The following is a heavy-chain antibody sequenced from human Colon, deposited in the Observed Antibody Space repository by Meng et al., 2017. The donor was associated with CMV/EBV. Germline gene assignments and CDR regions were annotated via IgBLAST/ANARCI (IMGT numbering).Heavy chain of an antibody. V-gene: IGHV1-2*02. Sequence: ASVKVSCKASGYTFTGYYLNWVRQAPGQGLEWMGWINPNRGGTNYAQKFQGRVTMTRDTSISTAYMELSRLRSGDTAVYYCARTSYCGGDCYSDYYGMDVWGQGTTVTVSS. CDR2: INPNRGGT. J-gene: IGHJ6*02. D-gene: IGHD2-21*01. CDR3: ARTSYCGGDCYSDYYGMDV. CDR1: GYTFTGYY.